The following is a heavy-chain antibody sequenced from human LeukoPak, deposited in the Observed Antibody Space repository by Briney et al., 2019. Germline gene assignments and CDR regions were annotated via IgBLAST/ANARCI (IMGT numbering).Heavy chain of an antibody. CDR2: IYHSGST. Sequence: PPETLSLTCTVSGYSISSGYYWGWIRQPPGKGLEWIGSIYHSGSTYYNPSLKSRVTISVDTSKNQFSLKLSSVTAADTAVYYCARDSTMVRGFDYWGQGTLVTVSS. V-gene: IGHV4-38-2*02. D-gene: IGHD3-10*01. CDR1: GYSISSGYY. CDR3: ARDSTMVRGFDY. J-gene: IGHJ4*02.